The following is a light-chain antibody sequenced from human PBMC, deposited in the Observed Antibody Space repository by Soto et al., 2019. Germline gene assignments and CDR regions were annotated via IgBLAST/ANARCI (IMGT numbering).Light chain of an antibody. CDR2: AAS. CDR3: VQYNIYPWT. V-gene: IGKV1-17*01. CDR1: QDIRND. J-gene: IGKJ1*01. Sequence: DIKMTQSPSSLSASVGDSVTITCRPSQDIRNDLGWFQVKPGKAPKSLIYAASRLQSGVPSRFSGSGSETEFSLTISSLQPEDFATYFCVQYNIYPWTFGQGTKVDIK.